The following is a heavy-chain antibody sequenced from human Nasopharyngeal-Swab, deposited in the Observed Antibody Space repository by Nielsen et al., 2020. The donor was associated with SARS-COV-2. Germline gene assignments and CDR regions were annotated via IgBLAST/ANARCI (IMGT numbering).Heavy chain of an antibody. Sequence: GGSLRLSCAASGFTFDDYGMSWVRQAPGKGLEWVSGINWNGGSTGYADSVKGRFTISRDNAKNSLYLQMNSLRAEDTALYYCARDGGYCSSPSRYGGFDYWGQGTLVTVSS. V-gene: IGHV3-20*04. J-gene: IGHJ4*02. CDR2: INWNGGST. CDR3: ARDGGYCSSPSRYGGFDY. CDR1: GFTFDDYG. D-gene: IGHD2-2*01.